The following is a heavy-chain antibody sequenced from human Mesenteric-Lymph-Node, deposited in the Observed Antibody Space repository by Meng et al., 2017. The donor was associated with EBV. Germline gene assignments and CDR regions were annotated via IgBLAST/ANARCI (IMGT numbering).Heavy chain of an antibody. CDR2: ISHDGNSA. Sequence: QVQLVESGGGVVQPGRSLRLSCAVSGFTFGTHSIHWVRQAPGKGLELVALISHDGNSAYYADSVKGRFTVSRDISKNTVYLQLNSLRPEDTAVYYCARDHGFDGDYWGQGTLVTVSS. J-gene: IGHJ4*02. CDR1: GFTFGTHS. V-gene: IGHV3-30*14. D-gene: IGHD3-10*01. CDR3: ARDHGFDGDY.